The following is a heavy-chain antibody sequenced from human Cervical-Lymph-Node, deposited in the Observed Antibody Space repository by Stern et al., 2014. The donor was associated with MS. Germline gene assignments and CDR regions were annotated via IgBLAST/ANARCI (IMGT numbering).Heavy chain of an antibody. Sequence: QVQLGQSGAEVKKPGSSVKVSCKASGGTFSSSAINWVRQAPRQGLEWMGRIIPVFGTANYAQNFQGRVTITADESTTTAYMELSSLRSEDTAVYYCAKDGGLTMNNWFDPWGQGTLVTVSS. CDR3: AKDGGLTMNNWFDP. CDR2: IIPVFGTA. J-gene: IGHJ5*02. V-gene: IGHV1-69*01. CDR1: GGTFSSSA. D-gene: IGHD3-3*01.